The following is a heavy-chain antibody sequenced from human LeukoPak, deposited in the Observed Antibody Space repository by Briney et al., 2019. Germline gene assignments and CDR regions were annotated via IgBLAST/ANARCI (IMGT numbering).Heavy chain of an antibody. J-gene: IGHJ4*02. V-gene: IGHV1-2*02. Sequence: ASVKVSCKASGYTFTGYCMHWVRQAPGQGLEWMGWINPNSGGTNYAQKFRGRVIMTRDTSISTAYMELSRLRSDDTAVYYCARARNWNYSYYFDYWGQGTLVTVSS. CDR3: ARARNWNYSYYFDY. CDR1: GYTFTGYC. CDR2: INPNSGGT. D-gene: IGHD1-7*01.